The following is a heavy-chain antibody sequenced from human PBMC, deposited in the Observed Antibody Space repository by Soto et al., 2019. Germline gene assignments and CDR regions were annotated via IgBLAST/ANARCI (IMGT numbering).Heavy chain of an antibody. Sequence: PGGSLRLSCAASGFTFSSCAMHWVRQAPGKGLEWVAVITYDGSNKYYTDSVEGRFTISRDTSKNTLYLQMNSLRPEDTAVYYCAREETTNSKTFDYWGQGTPVTVSS. J-gene: IGHJ4*02. V-gene: IGHV3-30-3*01. D-gene: IGHD7-27*01. CDR1: GFTFSSCA. CDR2: ITYDGSNK. CDR3: AREETTNSKTFDY.